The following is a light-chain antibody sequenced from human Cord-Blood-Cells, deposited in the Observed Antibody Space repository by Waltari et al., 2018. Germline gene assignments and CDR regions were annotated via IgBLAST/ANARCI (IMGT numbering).Light chain of an antibody. J-gene: IGLJ3*02. CDR2: EVS. V-gene: IGLV2-8*01. Sequence: QSALTQPPSASGSPGPSVTISSTGTSSSVGGYNYVSWYQQPPGKAPKLMIYEVSKRPSGVPDRFSGSKSGNTASLTVSGLQAEDEADYYCSSYAGSNNLVFGGGTKLTVL. CDR3: SSYAGSNNLV. CDR1: SSSVGGYNY.